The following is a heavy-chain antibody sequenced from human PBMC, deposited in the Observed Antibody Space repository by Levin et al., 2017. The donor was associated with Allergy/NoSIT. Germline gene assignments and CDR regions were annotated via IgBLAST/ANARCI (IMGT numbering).Heavy chain of an antibody. V-gene: IGHV1-2*02. J-gene: IGHJ4*02. Sequence: ASVKVSCKASGYTFTGYYIHWVRQAPGQGLEWMGWINPNSAGTNYAQKFQGRVTMTRDTPISTAYMELSRLRSDDTAVYYCARRFASGNYPYYFDYWGQGTLVTVSS. D-gene: IGHD1-7*01. CDR1: GYTFTGYY. CDR2: INPNSAGT. CDR3: ARRFASGNYPYYFDY.